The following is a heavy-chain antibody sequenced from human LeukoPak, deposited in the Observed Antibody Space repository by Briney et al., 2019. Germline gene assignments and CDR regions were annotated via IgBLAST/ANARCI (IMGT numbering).Heavy chain of an antibody. CDR2: INHSGST. D-gene: IGHD6-19*01. CDR3: ATGGWLGFDH. J-gene: IGHJ4*02. V-gene: IGHV4-34*01. Sequence: SETLSLTCAVYGGSFSGYYWSWIRQPPGKGLEWIGEINHSGSTNYNPSLKSRVTISVDTSKNQFSLKLSSVTAADTAVYYCATGGWLGFDHWGQGTLVTVSS. CDR1: GGSFSGYY.